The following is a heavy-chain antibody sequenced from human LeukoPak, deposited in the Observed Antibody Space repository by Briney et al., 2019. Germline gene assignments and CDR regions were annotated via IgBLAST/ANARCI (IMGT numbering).Heavy chain of an antibody. V-gene: IGHV1-46*01. D-gene: IGHD5-18*01. CDR1: GYSFTSYY. CDR3: ARSAYTYSSYFDY. Sequence: ASVKVSCKASGYSFTSYYMHWVRQAPGQGLEWMGIINPSDGSTSYPQRFQGRVTMTWDTSTSTVYMELSSLISEDSALYYCARSAYTYSSYFDYWGQGTLVTVSS. J-gene: IGHJ4*02. CDR2: INPSDGST.